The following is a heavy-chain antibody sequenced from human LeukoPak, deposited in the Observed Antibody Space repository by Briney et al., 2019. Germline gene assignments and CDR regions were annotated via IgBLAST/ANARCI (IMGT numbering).Heavy chain of an antibody. CDR3: ATTWKYTTSSVDH. D-gene: IGHD6-6*01. CDR1: AGSISNTNYY. Sequence: PSETLSLTCTVSAGSISNTNYYWGWIRQPPGKGLEWIGSIHYSGSTQYNPSLKGRVSISIDTSKNQFSLKLSSVTAADTAVYFCATTWKYTTSSVDHWGQGTLVTVSS. CDR2: IHYSGST. J-gene: IGHJ4*02. V-gene: IGHV4-39*01.